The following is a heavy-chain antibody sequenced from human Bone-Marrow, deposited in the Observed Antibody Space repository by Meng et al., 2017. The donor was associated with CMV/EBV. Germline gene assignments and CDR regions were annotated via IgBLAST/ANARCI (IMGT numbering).Heavy chain of an antibody. CDR1: GYTFTSYG. Sequence: ASVKVSCKASGYTFTSYGISWVRQAPGQGLEWMGWISAYNGNTNYAQKFQGRVTMTRDTSISTAYMELSRLRSDDTAVYYCARGKRAGSCNWFDPWGQGTLVTVSS. V-gene: IGHV1-18*01. CDR3: ARGKRAGSCNWFDP. CDR2: ISAYNGNT. J-gene: IGHJ5*02.